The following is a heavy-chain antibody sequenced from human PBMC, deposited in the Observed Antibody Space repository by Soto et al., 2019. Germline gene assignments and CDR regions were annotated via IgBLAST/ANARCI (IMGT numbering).Heavy chain of an antibody. CDR2: INPSGGHT. D-gene: IGHD2-21*02. Sequence: QVQLMQSGAEVKKPGASVKVSCKASGNTFTNYYIHWVRQAPGQGLEWMGTINPSGGHTTYAQKFLGRVTMTRDTSTSTLYMELTSLRSEDTAVYYWARGGHVVVVTAAFDYWVQGTLVTVSS. CDR3: ARGGHVVVVTAAFDY. CDR1: GNTFTNYY. V-gene: IGHV1-46*01. J-gene: IGHJ4*02.